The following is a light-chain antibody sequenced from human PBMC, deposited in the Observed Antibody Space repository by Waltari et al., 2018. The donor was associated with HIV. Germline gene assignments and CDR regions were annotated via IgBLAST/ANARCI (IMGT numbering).Light chain of an antibody. J-gene: IGLJ2*01. CDR2: DVS. CDR1: SSDVGGYDY. CDR3: SSYTSSSALDVV. V-gene: IGLV2-14*03. Sequence: QSALTHPASVSGSPGQSITISCTGTSSDVGGYDYVSWYQQHPGKAPKLMIFDVSNRPSGFSNRFSGSKSGNTASLTISGLQAEDEADYYCSSYTSSSALDVVFGGGTKLTVL.